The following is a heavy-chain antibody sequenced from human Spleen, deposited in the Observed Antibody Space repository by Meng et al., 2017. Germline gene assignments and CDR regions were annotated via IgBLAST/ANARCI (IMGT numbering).Heavy chain of an antibody. CDR3: VRRSGYAQRGADAFDI. V-gene: IGHV5-51*01. CDR2: IYPGDSET. CDR1: GYSFTHYW. D-gene: IGHD5-12*01. Sequence: GGSLRLSCKGSGYSFTHYWIGWVRQMPGKGLEWMGIIYPGDSETRYGPSLQGQVTISADKSITTAYLQWSSLKASDTAMYYCVRRSGYAQRGADAFDIWGQGTMVTVSS. J-gene: IGHJ3*02.